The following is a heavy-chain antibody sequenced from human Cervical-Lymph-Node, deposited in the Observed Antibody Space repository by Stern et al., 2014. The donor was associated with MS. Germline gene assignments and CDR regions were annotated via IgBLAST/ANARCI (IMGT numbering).Heavy chain of an antibody. CDR2: VSTYNVNT. Sequence: VQLGQSGAEVKKTGASVKVSCKASGYTFTSYGISWVRQAPGQGLEWMGWVSTYNVNTNYAQKLQGRVTMTTDTSTTTAYMELRSLTSDDTAVYYCARGDGYNNPFDIWGQGTMVTVSS. J-gene: IGHJ3*02. V-gene: IGHV1-18*01. D-gene: IGHD5-24*01. CDR1: GYTFTSYG. CDR3: ARGDGYNNPFDI.